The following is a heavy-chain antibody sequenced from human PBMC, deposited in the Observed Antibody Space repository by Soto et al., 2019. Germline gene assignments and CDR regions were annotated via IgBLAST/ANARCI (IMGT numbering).Heavy chain of an antibody. V-gene: IGHV1-69*06. Sequence: SVKVSCKXSGGTFSSYAISWVRQAPGQGLEWMGGIIPIFGTANYAQKFQGRVTITADKSTSTAYMELSSLRSEDTAVYYCATQEGNYGSGSYYNYYYYYGMDVWGQGTTVTVSS. CDR1: GGTFSSYA. J-gene: IGHJ6*02. CDR3: ATQEGNYGSGSYYNYYYYYGMDV. CDR2: IIPIFGTA. D-gene: IGHD3-10*01.